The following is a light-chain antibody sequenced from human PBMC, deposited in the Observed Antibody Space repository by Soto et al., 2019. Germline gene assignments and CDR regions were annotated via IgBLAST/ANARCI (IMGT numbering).Light chain of an antibody. CDR1: QSLLHFNGYNY. J-gene: IGKJ2*01. Sequence: DIVMTQSPLSLPVTPGEPASISCRSSQSLLHFNGYNYLDWYLQRPGQSPQLLIYLGSNRASGGPVRFSGSGSGTEFTLKISRVEAEDVGVYYCMQALQTPYTVGQGTKLESK. CDR2: LGS. V-gene: IGKV2-28*01. CDR3: MQALQTPYT.